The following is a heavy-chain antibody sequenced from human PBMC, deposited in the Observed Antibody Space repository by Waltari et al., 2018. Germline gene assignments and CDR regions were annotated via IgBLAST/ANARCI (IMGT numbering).Heavy chain of an antibody. CDR3: ARAHPGGGPYYFDY. Sequence: QVQLQQWGAGLLKPSETLSLTCAVYGGSFSGYYWSWIRQPPGKGLEWIGEINHSGSTNYNPSLKSRVTISVDTSKNQFSLKLSSVTAADTAVYYCARAHPGGGPYYFDYWGQGTLVTVSS. D-gene: IGHD3-16*01. CDR1: GGSFSGYY. V-gene: IGHV4-34*01. J-gene: IGHJ4*02. CDR2: INHSGST.